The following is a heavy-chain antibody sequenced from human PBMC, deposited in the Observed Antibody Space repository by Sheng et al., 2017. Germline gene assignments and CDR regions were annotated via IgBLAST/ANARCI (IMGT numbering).Heavy chain of an antibody. D-gene: IGHD6-6*01. CDR1: GGSFSGYY. J-gene: IGHJ4*02. CDR3: ARGCLFEYSSSSVPPFDY. Sequence: QVQLQQWGAGLLKPSETLSLTCAVYGGSFSGYYWSWIRQPPGKGLEWIGEINHSGSTNYNPSLKSRVTISVDTSKNQFSLKLSSVTAADTAVYYCARGCLFEYSSSSVPPFDYWGQGTLVTVSS. CDR2: INHSGST. V-gene: IGHV4-34*01.